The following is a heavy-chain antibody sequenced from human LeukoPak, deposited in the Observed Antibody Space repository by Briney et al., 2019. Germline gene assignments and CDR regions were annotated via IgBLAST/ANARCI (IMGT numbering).Heavy chain of an antibody. CDR2: IFYSGST. Sequence: SETLSLTCSVSGGSISIYYWSWIRQPPGKGLEWIGYIFYSGSTNYSPSLKSRVTISVDTSKNQFSLKLRSVTAADTAVYYCARVPKASGYFDNWGQGTLVSVSS. D-gene: IGHD3-10*01. J-gene: IGHJ4*02. CDR3: ARVPKASGYFDN. V-gene: IGHV4-59*01. CDR1: GGSISIYY.